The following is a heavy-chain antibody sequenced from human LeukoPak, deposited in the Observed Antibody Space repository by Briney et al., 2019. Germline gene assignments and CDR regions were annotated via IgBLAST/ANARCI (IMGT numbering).Heavy chain of an antibody. V-gene: IGHV4-34*01. CDR3: ARGGLDIVVVPAATYFDY. Sequence: SETLSLTCAVYGGSFSGYYWSWIRQPPGKGLEWIGEINLSGSTNYNPSLKSRVTISVDTSKNQFSLKLSSVTAADTAVYYCARGGLDIVVVPAATYFDYWGQGTLVTVSS. D-gene: IGHD2-2*01. J-gene: IGHJ4*02. CDR2: INLSGST. CDR1: GGSFSGYY.